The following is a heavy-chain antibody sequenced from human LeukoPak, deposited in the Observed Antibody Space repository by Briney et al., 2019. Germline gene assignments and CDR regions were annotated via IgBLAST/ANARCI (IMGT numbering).Heavy chain of an antibody. CDR3: ARLGQWLDNFDY. J-gene: IGHJ4*02. Sequence: GESLKISCKSSGYSFTRYWIGWVRQMPGKGLEWMGIIYPDDSDTTYSPSFQGQVTISADKSISTAYLQWTSLKASDTAMYNCARLGQWLDNFDYWGQGTLVTVSS. CDR2: IYPDDSDT. D-gene: IGHD6-19*01. V-gene: IGHV5-51*01. CDR1: GYSFTRYW.